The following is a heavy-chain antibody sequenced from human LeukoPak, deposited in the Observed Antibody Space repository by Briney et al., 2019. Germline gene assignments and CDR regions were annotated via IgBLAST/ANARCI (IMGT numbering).Heavy chain of an antibody. V-gene: IGHV1-3*01. D-gene: IGHD2-2*01. J-gene: IGHJ5*02. CDR1: EYTCTSYA. CDR3: ARGVVVVPAAPYNWFDP. Sequence: ASVKVSCKASEYTCTSYAMHWVRQAPGQRLEWMGWINAGNGNTKYSQKFQGRVTITRDTSASTAYMELSSLRSEDTAVYYCARGVVVVPAAPYNWFDPWGQGTLVTVSS. CDR2: INAGNGNT.